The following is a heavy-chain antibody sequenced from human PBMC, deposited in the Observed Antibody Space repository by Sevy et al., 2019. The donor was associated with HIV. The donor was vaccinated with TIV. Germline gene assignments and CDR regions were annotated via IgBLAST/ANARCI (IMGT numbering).Heavy chain of an antibody. Sequence: SETLSLTCVVSDGSISSGAYSWSWVRQPAGKDLEWIGHIYQSGTTYYKSSLKSRVTMSVDTSKKQFSLTLTAVTAADTAVYYCARGVDIVAAPWARATSAYFDYWGQRILVTVSS. V-gene: IGHV4-30-2*01. CDR3: ARGVDIVAAPWARATSAYFDY. J-gene: IGHJ4*02. D-gene: IGHD5-12*01. CDR2: IYQSGTT. CDR1: DGSISSGAYS.